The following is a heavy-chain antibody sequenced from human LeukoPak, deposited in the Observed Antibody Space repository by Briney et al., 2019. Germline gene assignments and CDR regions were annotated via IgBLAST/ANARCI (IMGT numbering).Heavy chain of an antibody. CDR1: GGSISSYY. CDR3: ARDSGSGRTFDY. Sequence: SETLSLTCTVSGGSISSYYWSWIRQPPGKGLEWIGYIYYRGSTNYNPSLKSRVTISVDTSKNQFSLKLSSVTAADTAVYYCARDSGSGRTFDYWGQGTLVTVSS. D-gene: IGHD3-10*01. V-gene: IGHV4-59*01. J-gene: IGHJ4*02. CDR2: IYYRGST.